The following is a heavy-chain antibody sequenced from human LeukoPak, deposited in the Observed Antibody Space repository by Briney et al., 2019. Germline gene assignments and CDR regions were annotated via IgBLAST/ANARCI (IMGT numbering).Heavy chain of an antibody. CDR1: EFTVSTNY. CDR3: ARDQDF. CDR2: TNSVGYT. V-gene: IGHV3-53*01. J-gene: IGHJ4*02. Sequence: GGSLRLSCASSEFTVSTNYMGWVHQAPGKGLGWVSVTNSVGYTDYADSVKGRFTISRDNSQNTLYLQMNGAIADDTAVYYCARDQDFWGQGTLVTVSS. D-gene: IGHD2/OR15-2a*01.